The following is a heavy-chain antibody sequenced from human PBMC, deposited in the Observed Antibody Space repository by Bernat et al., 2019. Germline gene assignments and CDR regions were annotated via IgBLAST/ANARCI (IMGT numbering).Heavy chain of an antibody. CDR3: AKYSGSYSFED. Sequence: EVELVESGGGLVQGGGSLRRSCAASGFIFSSSWMSWVRQAPGKGLEWVANIKEDGSDKHYVDSVKGRFTVSRDNAKNSLHLQMNSLRAEDTAVYYCAKYSGSYSFEDWGQGTLVTVSS. J-gene: IGHJ1*01. V-gene: IGHV3-7*02. CDR2: IKEDGSDK. D-gene: IGHD1-26*01. CDR1: GFIFSSSW.